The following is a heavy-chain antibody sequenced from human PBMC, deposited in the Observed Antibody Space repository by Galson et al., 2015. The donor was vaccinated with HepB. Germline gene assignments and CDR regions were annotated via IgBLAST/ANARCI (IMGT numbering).Heavy chain of an antibody. J-gene: IGHJ4*02. D-gene: IGHD3-22*01. CDR3: ARDGTQYYYDSSGYDY. Sequence: SLRLSCAASGFTFSSYSMNWVRQAPGKGLEWVSSISSSSSYIYYADSVKGRFTISRDNAKNSLYLQMNSLRAEDTAVYYCARDGTQYYYDSSGYDYWGQGTLVTVSS. CDR2: ISSSSSYI. V-gene: IGHV3-21*01. CDR1: GFTFSSYS.